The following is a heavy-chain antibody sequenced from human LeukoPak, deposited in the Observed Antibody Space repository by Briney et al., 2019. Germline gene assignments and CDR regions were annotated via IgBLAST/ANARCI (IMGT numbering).Heavy chain of an antibody. V-gene: IGHV3-9*03. CDR2: ISWNSGSI. J-gene: IGHJ4*02. D-gene: IGHD1-1*01. CDR1: GFTFDDYA. Sequence: GGSLRLSCAASGFTFDDYAMHWVRQAPGKGLEWVSGISWNSGSIGYADSVKGRFTISRDNAKNSLYLQMNSLRAEDMALYYCAKEAGRLHESLFDYWGQGTLVTVSS. CDR3: AKEAGRLHESLFDY.